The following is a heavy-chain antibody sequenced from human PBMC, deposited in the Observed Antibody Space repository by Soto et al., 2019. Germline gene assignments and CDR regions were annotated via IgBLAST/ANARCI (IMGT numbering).Heavy chain of an antibody. Sequence: EVQLVESGGGLVKPGGSLRLSCAAPGFTFSNAWMSWVRQAPGKGLEWVGRIKSKTDGGTTDYAAPVKGRFTISRDDSKNTLYLQMNSLKTEDTAVYYCTTRPYYGDYGYWGQGTLVTVSS. J-gene: IGHJ4*02. V-gene: IGHV3-15*01. CDR1: GFTFSNAW. D-gene: IGHD4-17*01. CDR3: TTRPYYGDYGY. CDR2: IKSKTDGGTT.